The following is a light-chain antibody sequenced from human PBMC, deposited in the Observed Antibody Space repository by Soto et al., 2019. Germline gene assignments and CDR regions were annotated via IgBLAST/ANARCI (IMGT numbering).Light chain of an antibody. CDR3: QAWDSSTVV. V-gene: IGLV3-1*01. Sequence: SYELTQPPSVSVSPGQTASITCSGDKLGDKYVCWYQQKPGQSPVLVIYQDTKRPSGIPERFSGSNSGNTATLTVSGTQSMDEADYYCQAWDSSTVVFGGGTKVTVL. CDR1: KLGDKY. CDR2: QDT. J-gene: IGLJ2*01.